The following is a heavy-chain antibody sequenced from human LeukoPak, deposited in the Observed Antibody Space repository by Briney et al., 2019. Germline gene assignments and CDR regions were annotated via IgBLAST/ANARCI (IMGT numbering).Heavy chain of an antibody. Sequence: PSETLSLTRSVSGGSLSRYYWSWIPQPPGKGLEWIGYIYYSGSTNYNPSLKSRVTISVDTSKHQFSLNLSSVTAADTAVYYCARVGDSSGYQYYFDYWGQGTLVTVSS. J-gene: IGHJ4*02. V-gene: IGHV4-59*01. CDR1: GGSLSRYY. CDR3: ARVGDSSGYQYYFDY. CDR2: IYYSGST. D-gene: IGHD3-22*01.